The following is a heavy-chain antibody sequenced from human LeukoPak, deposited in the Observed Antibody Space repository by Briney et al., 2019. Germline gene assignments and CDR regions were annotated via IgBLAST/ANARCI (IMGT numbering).Heavy chain of an antibody. CDR3: ARVKGGTGLRPYDY. Sequence: GGPLRLSCAASGFTFSSYAMHWVRQAPGKGLEWVAVISYDGSNKYYADSVKGRFTISRDNSKNTLYLQMNSLRAEDTAVYYCARVKGGTGLRPYDYWGQGTLVTVSS. CDR1: GFTFSSYA. V-gene: IGHV3-30*01. D-gene: IGHD5-12*01. J-gene: IGHJ4*02. CDR2: ISYDGSNK.